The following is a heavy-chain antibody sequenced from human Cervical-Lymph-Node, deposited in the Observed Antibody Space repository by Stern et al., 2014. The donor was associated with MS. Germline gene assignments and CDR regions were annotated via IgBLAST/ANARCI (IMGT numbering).Heavy chain of an antibody. CDR2: INTNTGHP. CDR3: ARNHFTFFDS. V-gene: IGHV7-4-1*01. Sequence: QLVQSGPQLQRPGASVKVSCKASGYNFTNYAMNWVRQAPGQGLEWMGWINTNTGHPTYAQGFTGHFVFSLDTSVSTAYLRIDSLKADDIAVYYCARNHFTFFDSWGQGTLVAVSS. J-gene: IGHJ5*01. CDR1: GYNFTNYA. D-gene: IGHD3-3*02.